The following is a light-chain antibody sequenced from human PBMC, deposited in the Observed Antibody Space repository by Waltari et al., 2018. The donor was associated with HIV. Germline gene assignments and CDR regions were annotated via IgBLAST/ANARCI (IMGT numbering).Light chain of an antibody. CDR1: SSNIGAGYD. CDR2: GTK. Sequence: QSVLTQPPSVSGAPGQRVTISCTGSSSNIGAGYDVHWYQQLPGPAPTLLIYGTKTRRSGFPDRFSGSKAGTSASLAMTGLQAEDEAEYYCQSYDSSLSGWVVFGGGTKVTVL. V-gene: IGLV1-40*01. J-gene: IGLJ2*01. CDR3: QSYDSSLSGWVV.